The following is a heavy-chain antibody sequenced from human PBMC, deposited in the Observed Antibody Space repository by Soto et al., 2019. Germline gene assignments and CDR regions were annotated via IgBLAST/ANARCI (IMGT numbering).Heavy chain of an antibody. Sequence: QVQLVKSGAEVMKPGASVKVSCKVSGYTLNEVAMHWVRQAPGQGLEWLGGVDPDEAETIYAQHFQGRVTMTEDTSTDTVYMELSSLRSEDTALYFCTTYHGDYNFDHWDQGTLVTVSS. CDR3: TTYHGDYNFDH. CDR1: GYTLNEVA. D-gene: IGHD4-17*01. J-gene: IGHJ5*02. CDR2: VDPDEAET. V-gene: IGHV1-24*01.